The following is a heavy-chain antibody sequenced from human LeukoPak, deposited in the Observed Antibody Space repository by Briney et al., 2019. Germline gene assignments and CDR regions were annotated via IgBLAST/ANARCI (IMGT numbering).Heavy chain of an antibody. J-gene: IGHJ4*02. V-gene: IGHV1-2*02. D-gene: IGHD1-14*01. Sequence: ASVKVSCKASGYTFTAYYMNWVRQAPGQGLEWMGWINPNSGGADYAQKFQGRISMTRDTSISTAYMELSRLTSDDTAVYYCARYGVPDRNYLDNWGQGTLVTASS. CDR1: GYTFTAYY. CDR3: ARYGVPDRNYLDN. CDR2: INPNSGGA.